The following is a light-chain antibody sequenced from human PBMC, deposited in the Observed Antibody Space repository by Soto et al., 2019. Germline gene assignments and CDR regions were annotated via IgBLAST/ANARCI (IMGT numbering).Light chain of an antibody. CDR1: QSVSNSF. J-gene: IGKJ2*01. CDR2: GIS. CDR3: QQYSSLPHT. Sequence: ESVLTQSPGTLSLSPGERATLSCRASQSVSNSFFAWYQHKPGQAPRLLIYGISNRATGIPDRFSGSGSRTDFTLTISRLEPEDFVVYYCQQYSSLPHTFGQGTKLEVK. V-gene: IGKV3-20*01.